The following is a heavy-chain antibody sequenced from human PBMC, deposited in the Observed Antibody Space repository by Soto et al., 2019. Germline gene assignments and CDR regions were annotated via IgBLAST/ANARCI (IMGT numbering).Heavy chain of an antibody. Sequence: GGSLRLSCAASGFTFSSYAMSWVRQAPGKGLEWVSAISGSGGSTYYADSVKGRFTISRDNSKNTLYLQMNSLRAEDTAVYYCAKLPHSPSSTSKQKYYYYYGMDVWGQGTTVTVS. CDR2: ISGSGGST. CDR3: AKLPHSPSSTSKQKYYYYYGMDV. CDR1: GFTFSSYA. J-gene: IGHJ6*02. D-gene: IGHD2-2*01. V-gene: IGHV3-23*01.